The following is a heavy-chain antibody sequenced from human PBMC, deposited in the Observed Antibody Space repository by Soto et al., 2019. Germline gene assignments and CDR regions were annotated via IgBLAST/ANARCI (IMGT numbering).Heavy chain of an antibody. CDR1: GGSFSGYY. Sequence: ETLSLTCAVYGGSFSGYYWSWIRQPPGKGLEWIGEINHSGSTNYNPSLKSRVTISVDTSKNQFSLKLSSVTAADTAVYYCAGGSSSRWYGYWGQGTLVTVSS. CDR3: AGGSSSRWYGY. CDR2: INHSGST. V-gene: IGHV4-34*01. D-gene: IGHD6-13*01. J-gene: IGHJ4*02.